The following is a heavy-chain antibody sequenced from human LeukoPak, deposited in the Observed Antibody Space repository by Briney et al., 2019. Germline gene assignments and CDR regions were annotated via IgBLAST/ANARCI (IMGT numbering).Heavy chain of an antibody. D-gene: IGHD3-9*01. CDR1: GYSISSGYY. V-gene: IGHV4-38-2*02. CDR3: ARGRGYDILTGYYDY. J-gene: IGHJ4*02. CDR2: IYHSGST. Sequence: TSETLSLTCTVSGYSISSGYYWGWIRQPPGKGLEWIGSIYHSGSTYYNPSLKSRVTISVDTSKNQFSLKLSSVTAADTAVYYCARGRGYDILTGYYDYWGQGTLVTVSS.